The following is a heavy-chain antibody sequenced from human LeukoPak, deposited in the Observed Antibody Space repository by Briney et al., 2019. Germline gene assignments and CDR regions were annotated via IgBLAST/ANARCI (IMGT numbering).Heavy chain of an antibody. Sequence: PSETLSLTCSVSGGSIRSYYWNWIRQPPGKGLEWIGYIYYSGSTNYNPSLKSRVTISVDTSKNQFTLKLSSVTAADTAVYYCARHRRGVLNWFDPLGPGNPGHRLL. J-gene: IGHJ5*02. D-gene: IGHD3-10*01. CDR3: ARHRRGVLNWFDP. CDR1: GGSIRSYY. V-gene: IGHV4-59*08. CDR2: IYYSGST.